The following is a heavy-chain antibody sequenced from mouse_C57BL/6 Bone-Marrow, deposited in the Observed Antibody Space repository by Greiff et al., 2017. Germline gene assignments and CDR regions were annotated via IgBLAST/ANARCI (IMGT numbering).Heavy chain of an antibody. CDR2: IDPSDSYT. V-gene: IGHV1-50*01. J-gene: IGHJ4*01. Sequence: VQLQQPGAELVKPGASVKLSCKASGYTFTSYWMQWVKQRPGQGLEWIGEIDPSDSYTNYNQKFKGKATLTVDTSSSTAYMQLSSLTSEDSAVYYCSRSSSYYAMDYWGQGTSVTVSS. CDR3: SRSSSYYAMDY. CDR1: GYTFTSYW.